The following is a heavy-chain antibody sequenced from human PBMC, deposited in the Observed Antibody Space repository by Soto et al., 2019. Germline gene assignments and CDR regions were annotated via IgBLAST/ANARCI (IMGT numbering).Heavy chain of an antibody. CDR2: FRSGSGAI. V-gene: IGHV3-21*01. D-gene: IGHD1-26*01. Sequence: GGSLRLSCAASGFTFSSYSMNWVRQAPGKGLEWVSSFRSGSGAIYCADSVKGRFTISRDNAKNSLYLQMNSLRAEDTAVYFCARDVGSGSDYFGAFDIWGQGTMVTVSS. CDR1: GFTFSSYS. CDR3: ARDVGSGSDYFGAFDI. J-gene: IGHJ3*02.